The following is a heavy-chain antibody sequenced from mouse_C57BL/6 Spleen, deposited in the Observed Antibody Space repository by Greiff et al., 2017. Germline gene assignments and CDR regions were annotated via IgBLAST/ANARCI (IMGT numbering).Heavy chain of an antibody. J-gene: IGHJ3*01. CDR1: GFTFSDYG. V-gene: IGHV5-17*01. D-gene: IGHD1-1*01. Sequence: EVKLVESGGGLVKPGGSLKLSCAASGFTFSDYGMHWVRQAPEKGLEWVAYISSGSSTIYYADTVKGRFTISRDNAKNTLFLQMTSLRSEDTAMYYCARHYYGSSYVFAYWGQGTLVTVAA. CDR2: ISSGSSTI. CDR3: ARHYYGSSYVFAY.